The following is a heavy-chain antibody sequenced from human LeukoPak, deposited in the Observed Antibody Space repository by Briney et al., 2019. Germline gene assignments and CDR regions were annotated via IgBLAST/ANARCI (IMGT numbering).Heavy chain of an antibody. CDR3: ARRGRKDIVVVPAAPRRGAFDI. CDR1: GGSFSGYY. V-gene: IGHV4-34*01. Sequence: PSETLSLTCAVYGGSFSGYYWSWIRQPPGKGLEWIGEINHSGSTNYNPSLKSRVTVSVDTSKNQFSLKLSSVTAADTAVYYCARRGRKDIVVVPAAPRRGAFDIWGQGTMVTVSS. CDR2: INHSGST. D-gene: IGHD2-2*01. J-gene: IGHJ3*02.